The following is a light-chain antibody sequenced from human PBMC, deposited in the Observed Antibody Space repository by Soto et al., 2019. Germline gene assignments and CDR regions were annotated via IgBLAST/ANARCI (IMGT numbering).Light chain of an antibody. V-gene: IGLV1-40*01. J-gene: IGLJ1*01. CDR2: GDT. Sequence: QSVLTQPPSVSGAPGQRVTISCTGSSSNIGAGYDVHWYQHLPGTAPKLLIYGDTNRPSGVPDRFSGSKSGTSASLAITGLHAEDEADYYCQSYDSSLSRSVFGTGTKLTVL. CDR1: SSNIGAGYD. CDR3: QSYDSSLSRSV.